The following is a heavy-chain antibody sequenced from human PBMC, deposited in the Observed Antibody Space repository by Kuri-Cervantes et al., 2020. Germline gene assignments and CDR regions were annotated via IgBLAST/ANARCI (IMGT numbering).Heavy chain of an antibody. CDR2: ISYDGSNK. D-gene: IGHD3-9*01. CDR1: GFTFSSYG. V-gene: IGHV3-30*03. Sequence: GESLEIFCGASGFTFSSYGMHWVRQAPGKGLEWVAVISYDGSNKYYADSVKGRFTISRDNSKNTLYLQMNSLRAEDTAVYYCATIKVRDDSFDILVQGTMVTVSS. CDR3: ATIKVRDDSFDI. J-gene: IGHJ3*02.